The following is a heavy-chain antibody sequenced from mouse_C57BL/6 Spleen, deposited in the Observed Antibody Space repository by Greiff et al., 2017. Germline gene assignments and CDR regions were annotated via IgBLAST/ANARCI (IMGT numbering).Heavy chain of an antibody. J-gene: IGHJ3*01. D-gene: IGHD2-4*01. V-gene: IGHV1-42*01. CDR2: INPSTGGT. CDR1: GYSFPGYY. Sequence: EVKLEESGPELVKPGASVKISCKASGYSFPGYYMNWVKQSPEKSLEWIGEINPSTGGTTYNQKFKAKATLTVDKSSSTAYMQLKSLTSEDSAVYYCARGEDYVFAYWGQGTLVTVSA. CDR3: ARGEDYVFAY.